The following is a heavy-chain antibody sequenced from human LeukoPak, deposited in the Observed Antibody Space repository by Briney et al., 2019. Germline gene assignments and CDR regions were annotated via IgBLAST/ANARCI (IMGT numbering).Heavy chain of an antibody. CDR2: INTNTGNP. CDR1: GYTFTSYA. Sequence: ASVKVSCKASGYTFTSYAMNWVRRAPGQGLEWMGWINTNTGNPTCAQGFTGRFVFSLDTSVSTAYLQISSLEAEDTAVYYCARNYKQWLGWYYFDFWGQGTLVTVSS. D-gene: IGHD6-19*01. V-gene: IGHV7-4-1*02. J-gene: IGHJ4*02. CDR3: ARNYKQWLGWYYFDF.